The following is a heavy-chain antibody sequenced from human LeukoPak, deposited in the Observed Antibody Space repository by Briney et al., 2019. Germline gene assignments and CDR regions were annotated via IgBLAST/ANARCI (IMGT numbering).Heavy chain of an antibody. D-gene: IGHD1-26*01. CDR3: AKDLWELYYFDY. J-gene: IGHJ4*02. Sequence: GGSLRLSCAASGFTFSSYEMNWVRQAPGKGLEWVSYISSGGSTIYYADSVKGRFTISRDNSKNTLYLQMNSLRAEDTAVYYCAKDLWELYYFDYWGQGTLVTVSS. CDR2: ISSGGSTI. V-gene: IGHV3-48*03. CDR1: GFTFSSYE.